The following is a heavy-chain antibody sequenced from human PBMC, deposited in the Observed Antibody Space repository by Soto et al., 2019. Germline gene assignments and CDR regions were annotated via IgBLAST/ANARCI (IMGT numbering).Heavy chain of an antibody. V-gene: IGHV4-39*01. CDR3: TSNPREGISGSRDY. J-gene: IGHJ4*02. D-gene: IGHD1-26*01. CDR2: IYYSGST. CDR1: GGSISSSSYY. Sequence: SETLSLTCTVSGGSISSSSYYWGWIRQPPGKGLEWIGSIYYSGSTYYNPSLKSRVTISVDTSKNQFSLKLSSVTAADTAVYYCTSNPREGISGSRDYWGQGTLVTVSS.